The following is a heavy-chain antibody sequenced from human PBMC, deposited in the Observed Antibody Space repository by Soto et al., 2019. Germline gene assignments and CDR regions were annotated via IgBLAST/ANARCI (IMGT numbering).Heavy chain of an antibody. CDR2: IHHSGST. V-gene: IGHV4-59*08. J-gene: IGHJ6*02. CDR1: GACITSHY. CDR3: ARQGFGQLHGLVDV. Sequence: SETLSLTCSVSGACITSHYCSWFRQPPGKGLEWIGYIHHSGSTSYNPSLKSRVTMSVDTSRNQFSLKVNSVTAADTALYYCARQGFGQLHGLVDVWGPGTTVT. D-gene: IGHD3-10*01.